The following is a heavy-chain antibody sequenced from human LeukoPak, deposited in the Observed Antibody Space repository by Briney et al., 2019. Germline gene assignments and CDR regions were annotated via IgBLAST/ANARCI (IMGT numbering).Heavy chain of an antibody. CDR2: IYYSGST. D-gene: IGHD1-1*01. V-gene: IGHV4-59*01. J-gene: IGHJ4*02. CDR1: GGSISSYY. Sequence: PSETLSLTCTVSGGSISSYYWSWIRQPPGKGLEWIGYIYYSGSTNYNPSLKSRVTISVDTSKNQFSLKLSSVTAADTAVYNCARARSTTGTAGIDYWGQGTLVTVSS. CDR3: ARARSTTGTAGIDY.